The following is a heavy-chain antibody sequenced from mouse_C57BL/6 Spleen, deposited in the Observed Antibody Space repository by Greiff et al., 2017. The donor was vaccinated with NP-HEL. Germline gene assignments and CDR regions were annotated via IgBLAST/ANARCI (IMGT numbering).Heavy chain of an antibody. CDR1: GYTFTSYT. CDR2: INPSSGYT. D-gene: IGHD2-5*01. Sequence: VKLMESGAELARPGASVKMSCKASGYTFTSYTMHWVKQRPGQGLEWIGYINPSSGYTKYNQKFKDKATLTADKSSSTAYMQLSSLTSEDSAVYYGARSGSNYEAWFAYWGQGTLVTVSA. V-gene: IGHV1-4*01. CDR3: ARSGSNYEAWFAY. J-gene: IGHJ3*01.